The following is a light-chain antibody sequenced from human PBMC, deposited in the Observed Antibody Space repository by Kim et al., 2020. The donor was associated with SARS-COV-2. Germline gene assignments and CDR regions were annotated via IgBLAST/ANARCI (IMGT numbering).Light chain of an antibody. CDR3: LQRSDWPLT. Sequence: WSPGERPTRSCRASQRISSSLAWYQQKPGQAPRLLICDASNRATGIPARFSGSGSGTDFTLTISSLEPEDFAVYYCLQRSDWPLTFGGGTKVDIK. J-gene: IGKJ4*01. CDR1: QRISSS. CDR2: DAS. V-gene: IGKV3-11*01.